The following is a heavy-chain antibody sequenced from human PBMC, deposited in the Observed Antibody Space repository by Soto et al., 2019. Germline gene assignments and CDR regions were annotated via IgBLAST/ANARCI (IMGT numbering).Heavy chain of an antibody. CDR3: ARYDSSGYYFSFDY. Sequence: SETLSLTCTVSGGSISSGGYYWIWIRQHPGKGLEWIGYIYYSGSTYYNPSLKSRVTISVDTSKNQFSLKLSSVTAADTAVYYCARYDSSGYYFSFDYWGQGTLVTVSS. CDR2: IYYSGST. D-gene: IGHD3-22*01. V-gene: IGHV4-31*03. CDR1: GGSISSGGYY. J-gene: IGHJ4*02.